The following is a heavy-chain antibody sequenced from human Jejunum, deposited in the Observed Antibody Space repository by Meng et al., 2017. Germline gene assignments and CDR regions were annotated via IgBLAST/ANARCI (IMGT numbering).Heavy chain of an antibody. D-gene: IGHD2-15*01. V-gene: IGHV3-23*01. Sequence: GESLKISCVASGFTFTSYGMSWVRQAPGKGLEWVSTLSGTGASTYYADPVKGRFAVSRVNARNTVYLQMDSLRVEDTAVYYCAKNPVFARGSAPWSFDAWGQGMVVTVSS. CDR3: AKNPVFARGSAPWSFDA. J-gene: IGHJ4*02. CDR1: GFTFTSYG. CDR2: LSGTGAST.